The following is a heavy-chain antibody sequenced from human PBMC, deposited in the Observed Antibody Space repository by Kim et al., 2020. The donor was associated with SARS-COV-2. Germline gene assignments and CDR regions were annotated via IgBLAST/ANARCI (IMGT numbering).Heavy chain of an antibody. V-gene: IGHV3-23*01. D-gene: IGHD2-21*02. Sequence: GGSLRLSCGATGFPFSSFFMSWVRQAPGKGLEWVSTISGSGDTTYYADSMKGRFTIFRDNSMNTLYLQMNTLRAEDTAVYFCAQLTAHWGQGTLVTVSS. CDR1: GFPFSSFF. CDR2: ISGSGDTT. CDR3: AQLTAH. J-gene: IGHJ4*02.